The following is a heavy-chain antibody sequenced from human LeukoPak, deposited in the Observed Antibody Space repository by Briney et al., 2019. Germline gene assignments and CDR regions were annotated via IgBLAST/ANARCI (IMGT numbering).Heavy chain of an antibody. CDR1: GGSISSYY. CDR3: ARDSRYSSSGAFDP. CDR2: IYTSGST. J-gene: IGHJ5*02. Sequence: PSETLSLTCTVSGGSISSYYWSWIRQPAGKGLEWIGRIYTSGSTNYNPSLKSRVTMSVDTSKNQFSLKLSSVTAADTAVYYCARDSRYSSSGAFDPRGQGTLVTVSS. D-gene: IGHD6-6*01. V-gene: IGHV4-4*07.